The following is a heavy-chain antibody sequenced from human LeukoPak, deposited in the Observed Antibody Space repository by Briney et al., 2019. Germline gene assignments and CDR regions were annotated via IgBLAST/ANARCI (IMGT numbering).Heavy chain of an antibody. D-gene: IGHD3-3*01. V-gene: IGHV4-38-2*01. J-gene: IGHJ4*02. CDR3: ARIATEDFWSGYTYYFDY. CDR1: GYSISSGYY. CDR2: IYHSGST. Sequence: SETLSLTCAVSGYSISSGYYWGWIRQPPGKGLEWIGSIYHSGSTYYNPSLKGRVTISVDTSKNQSSLKLSSVTAADTAVYYCARIATEDFWSGYTYYFDYWGQGTLVTVSS.